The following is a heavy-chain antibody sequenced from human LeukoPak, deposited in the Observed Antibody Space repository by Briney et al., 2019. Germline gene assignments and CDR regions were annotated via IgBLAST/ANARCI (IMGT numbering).Heavy chain of an antibody. D-gene: IGHD3-9*01. V-gene: IGHV3-23*01. CDR2: ISGSGGST. CDR3: AKSYDILTGYYLVFDY. CDR1: GFTFSSYA. J-gene: IGHJ4*02. Sequence: PGGSLRLSCAASGFTFSSYAMSWVRQATGKGLEWVSAISGSGGSTYYADSVKGRFTISRDNSKNTLYLQMNSLRAEDTAVYYCAKSYDILTGYYLVFDYWGQGTLVTVSS.